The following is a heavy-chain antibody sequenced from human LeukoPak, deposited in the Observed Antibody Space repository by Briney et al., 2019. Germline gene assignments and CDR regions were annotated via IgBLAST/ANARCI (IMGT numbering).Heavy chain of an antibody. V-gene: IGHV3-53*01. D-gene: IGHD3-22*01. CDR3: AREGYDSSGYHDAFDI. CDR1: GFTISSNS. Sequence: GGSLRLSCAASGFTISSNSMNWVRQAPGKGLEWVSIIYSGGNTYYTDSVKGRFTISRDNSKNTLYLQMNSLRAEDTALCFCAREGYDSSGYHDAFDIWGQGTMVTVSS. J-gene: IGHJ3*02. CDR2: IYSGGNT.